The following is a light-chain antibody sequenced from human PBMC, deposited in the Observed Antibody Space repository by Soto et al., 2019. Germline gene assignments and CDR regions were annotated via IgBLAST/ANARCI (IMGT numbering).Light chain of an antibody. CDR3: SSFTSSSTLV. J-gene: IGLJ2*01. Sequence: QSVLTQPASVSGSPGQSITISCTGTSSDVGGYNYVSWYQQHPGKAPKIMIYEVSNRPSGVSNRFSDSKSGNTASLTISGLQAEDEADYYCSSFTSSSTLVFGGGTNLTVL. CDR2: EVS. CDR1: SSDVGGYNY. V-gene: IGLV2-14*01.